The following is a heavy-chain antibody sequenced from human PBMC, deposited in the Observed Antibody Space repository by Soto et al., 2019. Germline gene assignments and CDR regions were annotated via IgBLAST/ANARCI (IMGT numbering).Heavy chain of an antibody. J-gene: IGHJ4*02. CDR2: IYASGST. Sequence: LSLTCSVSGGSISPYYWSWIRQPAGKGLEWIGRIYASGSTNYNPSLKSRVTMSVATSKNQFSLKLTSVTAADTATYYCARGGMVIIPTATAFDYWGQGTLVTVSS. D-gene: IGHD1-1*01. CDR3: ARGGMVIIPTATAFDY. V-gene: IGHV4-4*07. CDR1: GGSISPYY.